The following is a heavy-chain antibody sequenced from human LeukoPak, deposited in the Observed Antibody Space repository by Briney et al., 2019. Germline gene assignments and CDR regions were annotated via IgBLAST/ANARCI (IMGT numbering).Heavy chain of an antibody. J-gene: IGHJ4*02. CDR3: ARVGQWPDYFDY. CDR2: INHSGST. D-gene: IGHD6-19*01. V-gene: IGHV4-34*01. Sequence: SETLSLTCAVYGGSFSGYYWSWIRQPPGKGLEWIGEINHSGSTNYNPSLKSRVTISVDTSKNQFSLNLSSVTAADTAVYYCARVGQWPDYFDYRGQGTLVTVSS. CDR1: GGSFSGYY.